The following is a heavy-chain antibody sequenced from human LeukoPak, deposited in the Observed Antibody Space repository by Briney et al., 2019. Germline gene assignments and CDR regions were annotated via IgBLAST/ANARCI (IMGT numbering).Heavy chain of an antibody. CDR1: GFTFGTYW. D-gene: IGHD3-16*01. CDR2: INSDGTST. CDR3: ARDPRGQLIPLDY. V-gene: IGHV3-74*01. Sequence: PGGSLRLSCAASGFTFGTYWMHWVRQAPGKGLVWVSRINSDGTSTSYADSVKGRFTISRDNAKNTLYLQMNSLGAEDTAVYYCARDPRGQLIPLDYWGQGTLVTVSS. J-gene: IGHJ4*02.